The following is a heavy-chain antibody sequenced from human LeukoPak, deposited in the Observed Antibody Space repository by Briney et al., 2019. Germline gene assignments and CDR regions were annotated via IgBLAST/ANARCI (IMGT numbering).Heavy chain of an antibody. CDR2: IKQDGSEK. V-gene: IGHV3-7*05. Sequence: GGSLRLSCEVSGFTFSNYWMTWVRQAPGKGLEWVANIKQDGSEKYYVDSVRGRFTISRDNAKNSLYLQMTSLRAEDTAVYYCARKGCFGSRCHDAFDIWGQGTMVTVSS. CDR3: ARKGCFGSRCHDAFDI. D-gene: IGHD2-15*01. J-gene: IGHJ3*02. CDR1: GFTFSNYW.